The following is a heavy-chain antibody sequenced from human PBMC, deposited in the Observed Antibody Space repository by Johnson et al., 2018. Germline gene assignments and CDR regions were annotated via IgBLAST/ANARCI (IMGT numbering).Heavy chain of an antibody. Sequence: VQLQESGGGLAQPGGSLRLSCAASGFSISSYWMVWVRQAPGKGLEWVANIKQDGSDKYYVAAVKGRFIISRDNAKNSLYLQMNSLTAEETAVYYCARGHSGAYSKQFPPWGQGTLVTVSS. CDR3: ARGHSGAYSKQFPP. V-gene: IGHV3-7*03. D-gene: IGHD3-22*01. CDR2: IKQDGSDK. CDR1: GFSISSYW. J-gene: IGHJ5*02.